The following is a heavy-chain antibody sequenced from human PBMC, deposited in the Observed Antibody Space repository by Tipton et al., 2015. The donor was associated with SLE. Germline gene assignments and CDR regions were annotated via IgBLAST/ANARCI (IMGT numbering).Heavy chain of an antibody. CDR1: GGSISSSSYY. Sequence: TLSLTCTVSGGSISSSSYYWGWIRQPPGKGLEWIGSIYYSGSTYYNPSLKSRVTISVDTSKNQFSLKLSSVTAADTAVYYCARLGDGYKDAFDIWGQGTMVTVSS. CDR2: IYYSGST. D-gene: IGHD5-24*01. CDR3: ARLGDGYKDAFDI. V-gene: IGHV4-39*07. J-gene: IGHJ3*02.